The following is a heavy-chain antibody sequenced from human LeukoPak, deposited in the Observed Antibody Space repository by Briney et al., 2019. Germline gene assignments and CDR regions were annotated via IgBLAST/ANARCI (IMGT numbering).Heavy chain of an antibody. CDR2: IKQDGSEK. V-gene: IGHV3-7*01. CDR3: ARDPYSGYPPGYFDY. Sequence: GGSLRLSCAAPGFTFSSYWMSWVRQAPGKGLEWVANIKQDGSEKYYVDSVKGRFTISRDNAKNSLYLQMDSLRAEDTAVYYCARDPYSGYPPGYFDYWGQGTLVTVSS. J-gene: IGHJ4*02. D-gene: IGHD5-12*01. CDR1: GFTFSSYW.